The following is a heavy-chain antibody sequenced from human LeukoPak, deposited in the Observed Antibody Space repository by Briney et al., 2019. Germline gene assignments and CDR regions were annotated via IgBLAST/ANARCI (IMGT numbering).Heavy chain of an antibody. CDR1: GFTFSSYD. V-gene: IGHV3-13*01. CDR3: AKRSVTTYYYYYMDV. CDR2: IGTAGEI. Sequence: GGSLRLSCAASGFTFSSYDIHWVRQATGKGLEWVSGIGTAGEIYYPGSVKGRFTISRDNSKNTLYLQMNSLRAEDTAVYYCAKRSVTTYYYYYMDVWGKGTTVTISS. J-gene: IGHJ6*03. D-gene: IGHD4-17*01.